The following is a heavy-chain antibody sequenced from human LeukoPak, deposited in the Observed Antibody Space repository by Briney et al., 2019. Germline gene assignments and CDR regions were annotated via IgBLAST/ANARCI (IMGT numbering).Heavy chain of an antibody. CDR1: GFTFRSHS. D-gene: IGHD3-10*01. CDR2: TSYSGHST. J-gene: IGHJ4*02. CDR3: AKAPLRSQLWFGDFSDY. V-gene: IGHV3-23*01. Sequence: GGSLRLSCAASGFTFRSHSMTWVRQAPGKGLEWASATSYSGHSTYYADSVKGRFTISRDNSKNTLYLQMNSLRAEDTAVYYCAKAPLRSQLWFGDFSDYWGQGTLVTVSS.